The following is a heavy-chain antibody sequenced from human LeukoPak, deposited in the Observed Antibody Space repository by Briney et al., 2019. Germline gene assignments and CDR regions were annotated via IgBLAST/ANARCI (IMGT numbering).Heavy chain of an antibody. D-gene: IGHD6-19*01. CDR3: AKAGRLQAVAHSIDY. J-gene: IGHJ4*01. Sequence: GGSLRLTCAASGFTFSNYVESWVRQAPGKGLEWVSAIGGGATTYYADYVKGRFTISRDNSKNTLYLQMNSLRAENTAIYYCAKAGRLQAVAHSIDYWGPGTLVTVS. CDR2: IGGGATT. CDR1: GFTFSNYV. V-gene: IGHV3-23*01.